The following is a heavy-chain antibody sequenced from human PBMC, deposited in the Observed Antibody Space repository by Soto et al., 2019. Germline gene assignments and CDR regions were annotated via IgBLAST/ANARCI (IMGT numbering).Heavy chain of an antibody. CDR3: TTDSRTTLPEIRFDY. D-gene: IGHD1-26*01. J-gene: IGHJ4*01. CDR2: VKSKADGGSG. Sequence: GGPLRLSCAASGFPFNNAWINWVRQVPGKELEWVGRVKSKADGGSGDYAAPVKGRFFVSRDDSKDIVYLQMNSLKIEYTGVYYCTTDSRTTLPEIRFDYWGHGTQVTVSS. CDR1: GFPFNNAW. V-gene: IGHV3-15*07.